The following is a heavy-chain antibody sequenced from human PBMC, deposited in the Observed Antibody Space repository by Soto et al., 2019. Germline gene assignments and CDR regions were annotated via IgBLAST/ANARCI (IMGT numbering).Heavy chain of an antibody. CDR3: VGFGRGWGLDV. CDR1: GFTISSFW. J-gene: IGHJ6*02. V-gene: IGHV3-7*01. Sequence: EVQLVESGGGLVQRGGSLKLSCVASGFTISSFWMTWFRQAPGKGLEWLANIKEDGSEKYYVDSVKGRFTISRDNAKNSLYLQMNSLRVEDTAVYYCVGFGRGWGLDVWGQGTTVTVSS. D-gene: IGHD6-19*01. CDR2: IKEDGSEK.